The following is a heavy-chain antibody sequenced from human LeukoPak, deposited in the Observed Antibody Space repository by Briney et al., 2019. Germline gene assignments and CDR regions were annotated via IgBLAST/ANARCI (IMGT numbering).Heavy chain of an antibody. J-gene: IGHJ4*02. Sequence: GASVKVPCKASGYTFTSYGISWVRQAPGQGLEWMGGIIPIFGTANYAQKFQGRVTITADESTSTAYMELSSLRSEDTAVYYCIVGATTGDYWGQGTLVTVSS. D-gene: IGHD1-26*01. CDR2: IIPIFGTA. CDR1: GYTFTSYG. CDR3: IVGATTGDY. V-gene: IGHV1-69*13.